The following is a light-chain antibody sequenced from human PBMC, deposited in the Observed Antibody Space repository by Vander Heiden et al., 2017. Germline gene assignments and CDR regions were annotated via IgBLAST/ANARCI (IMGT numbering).Light chain of an antibody. J-gene: IGKJ3*01. CDR2: LGS. V-gene: IGKV2-28*01. CDR3: MQALQTPVT. CDR1: PSLLHSNGYNS. Sequence: DIVMTQSPLSLPVTPGEPASISCRSSPSLLHSNGYNSLDWYLQKPGQSPQLLIYLGSNRASGVPDRFSGSGSGTDFTLKISRVEAEDVGVYYCMQALQTPVTFGPGTKVDIK.